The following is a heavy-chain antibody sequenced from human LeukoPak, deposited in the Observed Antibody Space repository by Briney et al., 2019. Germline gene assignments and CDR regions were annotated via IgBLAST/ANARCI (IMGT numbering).Heavy chain of an antibody. D-gene: IGHD6-13*01. Sequence: GGSLRLSCVASGFTVSSNYMSWVRQAPGKGLEWVSAISGSGGSTYYADSVKGRFTISRDNSKNTLYLQMNSLRAEDTAVYYCAKDYSAAGTTLDYWGQGTLVTVSS. J-gene: IGHJ4*02. CDR3: AKDYSAAGTTLDY. CDR2: ISGSGGST. CDR1: GFTVSSNY. V-gene: IGHV3-23*01.